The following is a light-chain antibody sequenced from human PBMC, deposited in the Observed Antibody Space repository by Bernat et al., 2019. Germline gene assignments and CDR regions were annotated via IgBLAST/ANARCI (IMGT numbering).Light chain of an antibody. Sequence: QSALTQPASLSGSPGQSITISCTGTSSDIGAYNYVSWYQQHPGKAPKLMIYDVTNRPSGVSNRFAGSKYGNTASLSISGLQAEDEADYDCSSYTSSTALVFGGGTKVTVL. CDR1: SSDIGAYNY. J-gene: IGLJ3*02. CDR3: SSYTSSTALV. CDR2: DVT. V-gene: IGLV2-14*01.